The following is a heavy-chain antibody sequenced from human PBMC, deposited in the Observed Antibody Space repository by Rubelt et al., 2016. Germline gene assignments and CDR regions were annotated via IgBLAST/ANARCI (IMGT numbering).Heavy chain of an antibody. J-gene: IGHJ4*02. CDR1: GGSFSGYY. CDR3: ARGRMPDGWYPYCFDY. CDR2: INHSGYT. Sequence: QVQLQQWGAGLLKPSETLSLTCAVYGGSFSGYYWNWIRQPPGEGLEWIGDINHSGYTNYNPSLGSRVTISVDTSKNQFSLHLTSVTAADTAVYDCARGRMPDGWYPYCFDYWGQGILVTVS. V-gene: IGHV4-34*01. D-gene: IGHD6-19*01.